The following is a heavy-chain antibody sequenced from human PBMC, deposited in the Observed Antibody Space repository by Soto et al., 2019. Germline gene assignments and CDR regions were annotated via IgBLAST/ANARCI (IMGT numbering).Heavy chain of an antibody. J-gene: IGHJ4*02. CDR1: GDSINSDKYY. CDR2: LSFRGNT. V-gene: IGHV4-39*01. Sequence: QLQLQESGPGLVKPSETLSLTCSVSGDSINSDKYYWAWIRQPPGKGLEWIGRLSFRGNTYYNPSLQTRVTISLEKSKGQFSLKLNSVTAADSAVYFCARREGLATISYYFDFWGQGALVTVSS. CDR3: ARREGLATISYYFDF. D-gene: IGHD3-9*01.